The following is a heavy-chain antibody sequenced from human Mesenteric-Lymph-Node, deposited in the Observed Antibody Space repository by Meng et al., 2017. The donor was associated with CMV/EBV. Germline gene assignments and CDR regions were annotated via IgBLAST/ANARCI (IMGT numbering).Heavy chain of an antibody. Sequence: LSLPCTVSGGSISSNDYYWSWIRQPPGKGLEWIGYINYSGHTFYNSFLKSRVTLSVDTSKNQFSLKLNSVTAADTAVYYCARGDFFDNWGQGTLVTVSS. CDR2: INYSGHT. J-gene: IGHJ4*02. V-gene: IGHV4-30-4*01. CDR1: GGSISSNDYY. CDR3: ARGDFFDN.